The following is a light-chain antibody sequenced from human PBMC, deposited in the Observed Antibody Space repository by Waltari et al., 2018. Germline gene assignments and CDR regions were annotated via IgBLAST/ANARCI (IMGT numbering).Light chain of an antibody. J-gene: IGLJ1*01. V-gene: IGLV1-40*01. CDR3: QSYDSSLNVYV. Sequence: QSVLTQPPSVSGAPGQRVTISCTGSGSNIGSGYDVHWYQQLPGTAPKLLIYGNINRPSGVPDRFSGSKSDTSASLAITGLQAEDEADYYCQSYDSSLNVYVFGTGTKVTVL. CDR1: GSNIGSGYD. CDR2: GNI.